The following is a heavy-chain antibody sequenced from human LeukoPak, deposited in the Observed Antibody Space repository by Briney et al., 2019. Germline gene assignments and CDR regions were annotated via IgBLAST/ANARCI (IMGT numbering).Heavy chain of an antibody. Sequence: GGSLRLSCAASGFTFSSYAMHWVRQAPGKGLEYVSAISSNGGGTYYANSVKGRFTISRDNSKNTLYLQMGSLRAEDMAVYYCARADTVTPGYYYYGMDVWGQGTTVTVSS. CDR1: GFTFSSYA. V-gene: IGHV3-64*01. CDR3: ARADTVTPGYYYYGMDV. CDR2: ISSNGGGT. D-gene: IGHD4-17*01. J-gene: IGHJ6*02.